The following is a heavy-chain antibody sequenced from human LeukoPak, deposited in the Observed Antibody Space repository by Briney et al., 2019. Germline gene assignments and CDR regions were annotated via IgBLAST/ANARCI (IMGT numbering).Heavy chain of an antibody. CDR2: ISSSSSFI. CDR1: GFTFSTYT. Sequence: GGSLRLSCAASGFTFSTYTMNWVRQAPGKGLEWVASISSSSSFIYYADSVQGRFTISRDNAKNSLYLQMNSLRAEDTAVYYCAKDRRYSSSWTGFDYWGQGTLSPSPQ. CDR3: AKDRRYSSSWTGFDY. D-gene: IGHD6-13*01. J-gene: IGHJ4*02. V-gene: IGHV3-21*04.